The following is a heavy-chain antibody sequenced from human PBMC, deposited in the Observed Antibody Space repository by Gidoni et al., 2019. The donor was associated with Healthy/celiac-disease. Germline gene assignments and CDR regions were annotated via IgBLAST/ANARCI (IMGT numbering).Heavy chain of an antibody. CDR1: GFTFSRYS. V-gene: IGHV3-21*01. Sequence: EVQRVESGGGLVKPGGSLRLSCAASGFTFSRYSMNGVRQAPVKGLELFASISSSSSYIYYADAVKGRFTICRDNAKNSLHLQMNIRRAEDTAVYYGAGENRGSYYGGDFDYWGQGTLVTVSS. D-gene: IGHD1-26*01. CDR2: ISSSSSYI. J-gene: IGHJ4*02. CDR3: AGENRGSYYGGDFDY.